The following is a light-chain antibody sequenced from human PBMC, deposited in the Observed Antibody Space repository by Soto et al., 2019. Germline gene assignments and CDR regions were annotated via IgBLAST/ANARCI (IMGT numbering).Light chain of an antibody. J-gene: IGKJ1*01. CDR1: QTLSSRH. CDR3: QQYGSSGT. CDR2: DAS. V-gene: IGKV3-20*01. Sequence: DSVLTQSPGTLSLSPGERATLSCRANQTLSSRHLAWYQQKPGQAPRLLIYDASNRATGIPDRFSGSGSGTDFTLTISRLEPEDFAVYYCQQYGSSGTFGQGTKVDI.